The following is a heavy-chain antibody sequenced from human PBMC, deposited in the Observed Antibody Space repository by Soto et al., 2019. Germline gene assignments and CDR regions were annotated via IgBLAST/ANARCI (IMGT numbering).Heavy chain of an antibody. J-gene: IGHJ4*02. CDR3: ARGQSKQQLVDY. V-gene: IGHV3-21*01. CDR2: ISSSSSYI. CDR1: GFTFSSYS. D-gene: IGHD6-13*01. Sequence: EVQLVESGGGLVKPGGSLRLSCAASGFTFSSYSMNWVRQAPGKGLEWVSSISSSSSYIYYADSVKGRFTISRDNAKNSLYLQMNSLRAEDTAVYYCARGQSKQQLVDYWGQGTLVTVSS.